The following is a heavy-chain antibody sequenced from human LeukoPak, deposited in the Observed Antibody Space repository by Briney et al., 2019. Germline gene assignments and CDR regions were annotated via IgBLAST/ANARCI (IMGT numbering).Heavy chain of an antibody. J-gene: IGHJ2*01. D-gene: IGHD3-10*01. V-gene: IGHV3-48*03. CDR1: GFTFSSYE. CDR3: AREGLLWFGEYV. CDR2: ISSSGGTI. Sequence: GGSLRLSCAASGFTFSSYEMNWVRQAPGKGLEWVSYISSSGGTIYYADSVKGRFTISRDNAKNSLYLQMNSLRAEDTAVYYCAREGLLWFGEYVRGRGTLVTVSS.